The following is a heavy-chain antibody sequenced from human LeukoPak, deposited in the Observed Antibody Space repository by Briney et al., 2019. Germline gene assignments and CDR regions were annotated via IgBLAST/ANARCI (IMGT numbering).Heavy chain of an antibody. Sequence: PGGSLRLSCAASGFTFSSYAMHWVRQAPGKGLEWVAVISYDGSNKYYADSVKGRFTISRDNSKNTLYLQMNSLRAEDTAVYSCARVSSWSFDYWGQGTLVTVSS. D-gene: IGHD6-13*01. CDR2: ISYDGSNK. V-gene: IGHV3-30*04. J-gene: IGHJ4*02. CDR3: ARVSSWSFDY. CDR1: GFTFSSYA.